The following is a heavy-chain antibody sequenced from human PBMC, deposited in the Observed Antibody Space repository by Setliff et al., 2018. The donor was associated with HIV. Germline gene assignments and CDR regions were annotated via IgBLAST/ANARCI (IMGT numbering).Heavy chain of an antibody. V-gene: IGHV4-4*09. CDR3: ARRIDDSGSFPDKNWFDT. Sequence: SETLSLTCTVSGGSISSYYWSWIRQPPGKGLEWIGYIYTSGSTNYNPSLQSRVTMSIDTSKNQFSLRLTSVTAADTAVYYCARRIDDSGSFPDKNWFDTWGQGSLVTVSS. CDR2: IYTSGST. CDR1: GGSISSYY. D-gene: IGHD3-10*01. J-gene: IGHJ5*02.